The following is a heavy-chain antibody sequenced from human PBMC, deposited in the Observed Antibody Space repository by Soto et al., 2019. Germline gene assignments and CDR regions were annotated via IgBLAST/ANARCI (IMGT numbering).Heavy chain of an antibody. D-gene: IGHD2-8*01. Sequence: EVQLVESGGGLVQPGGSLRLSCAVSGFTLTDYYIDWVRQAPGKGLEWVGRTRNKANSYTTEYAASVKGRFTISRDDSKNSVYLQMNSLKTEDTAVYFCTRDSTGVPFDYWGQGTLVTVSS. CDR1: GFTLTDYY. CDR3: TRDSTGVPFDY. V-gene: IGHV3-72*01. J-gene: IGHJ4*02. CDR2: TRNKANSYTT.